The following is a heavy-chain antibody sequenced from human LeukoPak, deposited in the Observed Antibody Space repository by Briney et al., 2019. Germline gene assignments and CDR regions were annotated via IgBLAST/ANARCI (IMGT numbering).Heavy chain of an antibody. J-gene: IGHJ3*02. Sequence: ASVKVSCKASGYIFTSYYVHWVRQAPGQGLEWMGIINATSGDTDYAQNFQGRVTMTRDMSTSTVYMELSSLRSEDTAVSYCARYGLSSVWHGGWHAFDIWDLGTMVTVSS. V-gene: IGHV1-46*01. CDR2: INATSGDT. D-gene: IGHD6-25*01. CDR3: ARYGLSSVWHGGWHAFDI. CDR1: GYIFTSYY.